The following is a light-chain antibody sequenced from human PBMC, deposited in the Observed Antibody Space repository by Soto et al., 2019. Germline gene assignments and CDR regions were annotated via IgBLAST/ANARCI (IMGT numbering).Light chain of an antibody. CDR1: QSISTY. Sequence: DIQMTQSPSSLSASVGDRVTITCRASQSISTYLNWYQQKPGKAPKLLIYDVSALKRGVPPRFSGSGSGTDFTLTISCLQSEDFATYYCQQYYSYPWTFGQGTTVDIK. CDR2: DVS. V-gene: IGKV1-39*01. J-gene: IGKJ1*01. CDR3: QQYYSYPWT.